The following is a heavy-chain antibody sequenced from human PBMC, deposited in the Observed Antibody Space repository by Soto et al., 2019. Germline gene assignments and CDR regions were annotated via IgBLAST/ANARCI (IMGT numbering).Heavy chain of an antibody. CDR2: TTFDGINK. J-gene: IGHJ6*02. CDR3: ARETDGMYV. CDR1: GFIFSSYC. Sequence: GGSLRLSCAVSGFIFSSYCIHWVRHAPGKGLAWVAVTTFDGINKYNADSVKGRFTISRDASKKTVYLQMNSLTTEDTAVYFCARETDGMYVWGQGTRSPSP. V-gene: IGHV3-30*03.